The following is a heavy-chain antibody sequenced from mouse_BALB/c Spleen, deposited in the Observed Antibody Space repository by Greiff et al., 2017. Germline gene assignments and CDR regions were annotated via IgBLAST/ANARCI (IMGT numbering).Heavy chain of an antibody. CDR1: GFTFSSYA. J-gene: IGHJ4*01. V-gene: IGHV5-6-5*01. CDR3: ARGGDYDAMDY. CDR2: ISSGGST. Sequence: EVKLVESGGGLVKPGGSLKLSCAASGFTFSSYAMSWVRQTPEKRLGWVASISSGGSTYYPDSVKGRFTISRDNARNILYLQMSSLRSEDTAMYYCARGGDYDAMDYWGQGTSVTVSS.